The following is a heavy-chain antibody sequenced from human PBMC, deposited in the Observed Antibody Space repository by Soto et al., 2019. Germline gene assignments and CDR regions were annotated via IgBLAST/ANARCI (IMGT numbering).Heavy chain of an antibody. J-gene: IGHJ4*02. CDR1: GFTFSSYS. V-gene: IGHV3-21*01. Sequence: EVQLVESGGGLVKPGGSLRLSCAASGFTFSSYSMNWVRQAPGKGLEWVSSISSSSSYIYYADSVKGRFTISRDNAKNSPYLQINSLRAEDTDVYYCARGGKWELPSDYWGQGTLVTVSS. CDR3: ARGGKWELPSDY. CDR2: ISSSSSYI. D-gene: IGHD1-26*01.